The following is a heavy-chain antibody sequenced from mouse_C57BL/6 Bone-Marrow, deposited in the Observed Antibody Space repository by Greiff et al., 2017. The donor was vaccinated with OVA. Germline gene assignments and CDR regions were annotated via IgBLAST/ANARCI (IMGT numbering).Heavy chain of an antibody. J-gene: IGHJ4*01. V-gene: IGHV1-22*01. CDR3: ARGHGNWGAMDC. CDR2: INPNNGGT. Sequence: VQLKQSGPELVKPGASVKMSCKASGYTFTDYNMHWVKQSHGQSLEWIGYINPNNGGTSYNQKFKGKATLTVNKSSSTAYMELRSLTSEDSAVYYCARGHGNWGAMDCWGQGTSVTVSS. CDR1: GYTFTDYN. D-gene: IGHD4-1*01.